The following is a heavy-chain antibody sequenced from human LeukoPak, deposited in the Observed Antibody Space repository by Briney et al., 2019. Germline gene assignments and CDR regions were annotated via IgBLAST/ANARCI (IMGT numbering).Heavy chain of an antibody. V-gene: IGHV3-11*01. Sequence: KPGGSLRLSCAPSGFTFTDYYMSWVRQAPGKGLEWVSYISNTGRTTYDAESVKGRFTISKDNARKSVYLQMNSLRAEDTAMYYCVKDFDGSGPGHWGQGTLVTVSS. CDR1: GFTFTDYY. J-gene: IGHJ4*02. CDR3: VKDFDGSGPGH. D-gene: IGHD4-23*01. CDR2: ISNTGRTT.